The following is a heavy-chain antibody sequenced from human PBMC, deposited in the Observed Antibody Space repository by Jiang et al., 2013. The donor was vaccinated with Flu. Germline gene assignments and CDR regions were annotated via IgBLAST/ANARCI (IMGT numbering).Heavy chain of an antibody. J-gene: IGHJ4*02. CDR2: IYPGDSDT. CDR3: VRHISRLTGPYATFDY. Sequence: TNYWIGWVRQMPGQGLEWMGIIYPGDSDTRYSPSFQGQVTISADKSISTAYLQWSSLKASDTAMYYCVRHISRLTGPYATFDYWGQGTLVTVSS. CDR1: TNYW. D-gene: IGHD1-20*01. V-gene: IGHV5-51*01.